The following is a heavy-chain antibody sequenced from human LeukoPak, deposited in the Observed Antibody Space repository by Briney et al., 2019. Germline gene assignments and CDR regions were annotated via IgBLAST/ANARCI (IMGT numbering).Heavy chain of an antibody. D-gene: IGHD2-21*01. J-gene: IGHJ4*02. CDR3: AKAPVTSCRGAYCYPFDY. V-gene: IGHV3-21*04. CDR2: ITSSSSYK. CDR1: GFTFNSYN. Sequence: GGSLRLSCTASGFTFNSYNMNWVRQAPGKGLEWVSSITSSSSYKYYANSVRGRFTISRDNAKNSLYLQMNSLRAEDAAVYYCAKAPVTSCRGAYCYPFDYWGQGTLVTVSS.